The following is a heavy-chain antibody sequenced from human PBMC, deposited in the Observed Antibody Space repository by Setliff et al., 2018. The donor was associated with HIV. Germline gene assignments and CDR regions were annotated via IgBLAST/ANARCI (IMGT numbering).Heavy chain of an antibody. CDR1: GYSFTSYW. CDR2: IYPGDSDT. J-gene: IGHJ6*02. CDR3: ARHGAGSSHLYYYYGMDV. Sequence: PGESLKISCKGSGYSFTSYWIGWVRQMPGEGLEWMGIIYPGDSDTRYSPSFQGQVTISADKSISTAYLQWSSLKASDTAMYYCARHGAGSSHLYYYYGMDVWGQGTTVTVSS. V-gene: IGHV5-51*01. D-gene: IGHD2-15*01.